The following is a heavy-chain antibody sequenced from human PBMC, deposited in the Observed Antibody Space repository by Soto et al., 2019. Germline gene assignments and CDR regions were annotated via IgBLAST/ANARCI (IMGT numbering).Heavy chain of an antibody. V-gene: IGHV1-8*01. D-gene: IGHD2-8*02. J-gene: IGHJ4*02. CDR1: GYTFTSYD. CDR3: ASGDAGQLLVN. Sequence: QVQLVQSGAEVKKPGASVKVSCKASGYTFTSYDVNCVRQATGQGLEWKGWMNPNSGNTGYAQKFQGRVTLTRDTAISTAYMELSSLRSEDTAVYYCASGDAGQLLVNWGQGTLVTVSS. CDR2: MNPNSGNT.